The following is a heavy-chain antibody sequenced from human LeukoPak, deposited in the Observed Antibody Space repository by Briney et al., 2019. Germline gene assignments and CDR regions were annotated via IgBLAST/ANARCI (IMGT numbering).Heavy chain of an antibody. V-gene: IGHV4-39*07. D-gene: IGHD3-3*01. Sequence: PSETLSLTCTVSGGSISSSSYYWGWIRQPPGKGLEWIGSIYYSGSPYYNPSLKSRVTISVDTSKNQFSLKLSSVTAADTAVYYCARVSSITIFGVVIPEDFDYWGQGTLVTVSS. CDR2: IYYSGSP. J-gene: IGHJ4*02. CDR3: ARVSSITIFGVVIPEDFDY. CDR1: GGSISSSSYY.